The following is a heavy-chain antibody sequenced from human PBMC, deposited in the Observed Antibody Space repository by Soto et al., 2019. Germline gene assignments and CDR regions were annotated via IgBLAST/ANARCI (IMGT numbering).Heavy chain of an antibody. J-gene: IGHJ5*02. CDR3: ARVFSSSRGWVSSCVS. CDR1: SDSISGENW. D-gene: IGHD2-8*01. CDR2: IFHTGGT. V-gene: IGHV4-4*02. Sequence: QLQLQESGPGLVNPSETLSLTCTVSSDSISGENWWSWVRQPPRVGLEWIAEIFHTGGTNYNPPPEGRFPMEVYKSKSKFSLNLISATAAATAVYSWARVFSSSRGWVSSCVSWGQGTLVSGSS.